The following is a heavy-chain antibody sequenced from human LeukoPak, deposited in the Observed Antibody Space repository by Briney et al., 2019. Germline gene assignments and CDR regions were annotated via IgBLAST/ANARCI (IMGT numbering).Heavy chain of an antibody. Sequence: ASVKVSCRASGYRFTDYYIHWVRQAPGQGLEWMGWINPDGGGTNYAQKFQGRVTMTTDTTISTAYMELRRLRSDDTAAYYCASGLNTRTSSCWGQGTLLTVSA. CDR3: ASGLNTRTSSC. V-gene: IGHV1-2*02. CDR2: INPDGGGT. J-gene: IGHJ4*02. D-gene: IGHD6-13*01. CDR1: GYRFTDYY.